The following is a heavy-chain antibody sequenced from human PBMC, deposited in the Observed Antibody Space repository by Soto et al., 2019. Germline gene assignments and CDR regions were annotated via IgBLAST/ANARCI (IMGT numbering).Heavy chain of an antibody. J-gene: IGHJ3*02. Sequence: QVQLVQSGAEVKKPGASVKVSCKASGYTFTSYDINWVRQATGQGLEWMGWMNPNSGNTGYAQKFQGRVTITRNTSISPAYMELSSLRSEDTAVYYCARGGVRWFGDLLSDDAFDIWGQGTMVTVSS. CDR1: GYTFTSYD. CDR3: ARGGVRWFGDLLSDDAFDI. D-gene: IGHD3-10*01. V-gene: IGHV1-8*01. CDR2: MNPNSGNT.